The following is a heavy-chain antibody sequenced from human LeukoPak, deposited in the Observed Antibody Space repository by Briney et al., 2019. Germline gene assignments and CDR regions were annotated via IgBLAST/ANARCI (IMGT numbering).Heavy chain of an antibody. CDR1: GGSISRYY. V-gene: IGHV3-43*02. D-gene: IGHD1-7*01. J-gene: IGHJ3*02. Sequence: ETLSLTCTVSGGSISRYYWTWIRQPPGKGLEWVSLISGDGGSTYYADSVKGRLTISRDNSKNSLYLQMNSLTTEDTALYFCAKGTTMYAFGIWGQGTMVTVSS. CDR2: ISGDGGST. CDR3: AKGTTMYAFGI.